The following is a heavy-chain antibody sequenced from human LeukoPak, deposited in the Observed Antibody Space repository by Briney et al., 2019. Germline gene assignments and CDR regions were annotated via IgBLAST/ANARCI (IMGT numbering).Heavy chain of an antibody. CDR2: ISYDGSNK. Sequence: GRSLRLSCAASGFTFSSYAMHWVRQAPGKGLEWVAVISYDGSNKYHADSVKGRFTISRDNSKNTLYLQMNSLRAEDAAVYYCARDWELRLLYGMDVWGQGTTVTVSS. J-gene: IGHJ6*02. CDR3: ARDWELRLLYGMDV. D-gene: IGHD1-7*01. CDR1: GFTFSSYA. V-gene: IGHV3-30-3*01.